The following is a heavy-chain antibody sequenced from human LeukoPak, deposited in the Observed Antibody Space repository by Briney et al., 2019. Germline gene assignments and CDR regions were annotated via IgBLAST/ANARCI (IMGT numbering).Heavy chain of an antibody. J-gene: IGHJ4*02. CDR1: GFTFSSYW. CDR2: IKQDGSEK. Sequence: GGSLRISCAASGFTFSSYWMSWVRQAPGKGLEWVANIKQDGSEKYYVDSVKGRLTISRDNAKNSLYLQMNSLRAEDTAVYYWARDGSKLERKGIDYWGQGTLVTVSS. CDR3: ARDGSKLERKGIDY. D-gene: IGHD1-1*01. V-gene: IGHV3-7*01.